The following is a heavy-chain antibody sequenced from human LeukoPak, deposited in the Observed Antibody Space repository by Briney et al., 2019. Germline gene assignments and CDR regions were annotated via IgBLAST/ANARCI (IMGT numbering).Heavy chain of an antibody. CDR1: GFSFSSYE. Sequence: GGSLRLSCAASGFSFSSYEMHWVRQAPGKGLEWVSDISSSGSTTYYADSVRGRFTTSRDNAKNLLYLRMHSLRAEDTAIYYCSLLAVASPQDYWGQGTLVTVSS. V-gene: IGHV3-48*03. D-gene: IGHD6-19*01. J-gene: IGHJ4*02. CDR2: ISSSGSTT. CDR3: SLLAVASPQDY.